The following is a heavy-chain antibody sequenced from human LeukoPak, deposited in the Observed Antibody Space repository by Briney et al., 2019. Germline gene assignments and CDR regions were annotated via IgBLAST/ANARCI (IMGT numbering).Heavy chain of an antibody. J-gene: IGHJ4*02. CDR2: ISSSGSTT. Sequence: QPGGSLRLSCAASGFTFSFYEMNRVRQAPGKGLEWVSYISSSGSTTYYADSVKGRFTISRDNAKNSLYLQMNSLRAEDTAVYYCARGTTYFDYWGQGTLVTVSS. CDR1: GFTFSFYE. CDR3: ARGTTYFDY. D-gene: IGHD2/OR15-2a*01. V-gene: IGHV3-48*03.